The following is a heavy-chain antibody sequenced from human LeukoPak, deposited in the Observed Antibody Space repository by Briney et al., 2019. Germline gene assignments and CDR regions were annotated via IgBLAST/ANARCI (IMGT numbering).Heavy chain of an antibody. Sequence: GESLKISCKGSGYSFTSYWIGWGRQMPGKGLEWMGIIYPGDSATRYSPSFQGQVTISADKSISTAYLQWSSLKASDTAMYYCARVGGDGDYDYYYGMDVWGKGTTVTVSS. D-gene: IGHD4-17*01. J-gene: IGHJ6*04. CDR2: IYPGDSAT. CDR1: GYSFTSYW. V-gene: IGHV5-51*01. CDR3: ARVGGDGDYDYYYGMDV.